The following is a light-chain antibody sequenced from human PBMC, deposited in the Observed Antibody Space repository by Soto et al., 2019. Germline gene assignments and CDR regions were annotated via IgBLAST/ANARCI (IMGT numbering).Light chain of an antibody. Sequence: EIVMTQSQANLSVSAGVGDILSGRASQSVSSNLAWYQQKPGRAPRLLIYGASTRATGIPARFSGSGSGTEFTLTISSLQSEDFAVYYCQQYNNWPRTFGQGTKVDIK. CDR3: QQYNNWPRT. CDR2: GAS. V-gene: IGKV3-15*01. CDR1: QSVSSN. J-gene: IGKJ1*01.